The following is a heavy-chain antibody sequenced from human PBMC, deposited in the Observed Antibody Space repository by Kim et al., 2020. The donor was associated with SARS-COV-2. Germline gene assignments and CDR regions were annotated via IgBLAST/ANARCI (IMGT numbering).Heavy chain of an antibody. J-gene: IGHJ4*02. CDR2: INTNTGNP. D-gene: IGHD6-13*01. V-gene: IGHV7-4-1*02. Sequence: ASVKVCCSTSGYDVTMYAMNWVRQAPGQGLEWMGWINTNTGNPTYAQAFTGRLVFSLDTSVSTAYLQLSSLRSEDTATYYCARAGRAAAIGTGDYCGQGALVTVSP. CDR1: GYDVTMYA. CDR3: ARAGRAAAIGTGDY.